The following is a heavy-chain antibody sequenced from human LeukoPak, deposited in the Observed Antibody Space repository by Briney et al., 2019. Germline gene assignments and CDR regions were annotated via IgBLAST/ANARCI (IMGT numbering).Heavy chain of an antibody. V-gene: IGHV1-18*01. J-gene: IGHJ4*02. D-gene: IGHD3-22*01. CDR1: GGTFSSYA. CDR2: ISAYNGNT. CDR3: ARETTAYYYDSSGYPDFDY. Sequence: ASVKVSCKASGGTFSSYAISWVRQAPGQGLEWMGWISAYNGNTNYAQKLQGRVTMTTDTSTSTAYMELRSLRSDDTAVYYCARETTAYYYDSSGYPDFDYWGQGTLVTVSS.